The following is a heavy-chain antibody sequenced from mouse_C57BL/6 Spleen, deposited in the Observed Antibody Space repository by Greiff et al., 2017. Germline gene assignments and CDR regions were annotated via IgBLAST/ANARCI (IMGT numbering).Heavy chain of an antibody. CDR2: INPSTGGT. D-gene: IGHD1-1*01. V-gene: IGHV1-42*01. Sequence: VQLKESGPELVKPGASVKISCKASGYSFTGYYMNWVKQSPEKSLEWIGEINPSTGGTTYNQKFKAKATLTVDKSSSTAYMQLKSLTSEDSAVYDCARYYGSSLDYWGQGTTLTVSS. J-gene: IGHJ2*01. CDR3: ARYYGSSLDY. CDR1: GYSFTGYY.